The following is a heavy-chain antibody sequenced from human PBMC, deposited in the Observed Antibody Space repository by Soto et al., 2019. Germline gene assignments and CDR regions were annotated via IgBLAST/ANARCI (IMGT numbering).Heavy chain of an antibody. J-gene: IGHJ4*02. D-gene: IGHD4-17*01. CDR3: ARDRCGYGADSLCFDY. CDR2: ISYDGINK. CDR1: GFTFSTYA. V-gene: IGHV3-30-3*01. Sequence: QVQLVESGGGVVQPGRSLRLSCAASGFTFSTYAMDWVRQAPGKGLEWVAVISYDGINKYYADSVKGRFTIFRDNSKNALYLQMNSLRAEDTAVYYCARDRCGYGADSLCFDYWGQGTLVTVSS.